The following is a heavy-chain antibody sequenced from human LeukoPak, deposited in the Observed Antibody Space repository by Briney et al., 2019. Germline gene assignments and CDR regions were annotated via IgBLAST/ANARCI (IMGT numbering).Heavy chain of an antibody. J-gene: IGHJ4*02. CDR2: ITSSSSYI. CDR3: ARHVVAVGFDY. V-gene: IGHV3-21*01. Sequence: SGGSLRLSCAASGFTFSSYSMNWVRQAPGKGLEWVSSITSSSSYIYYADSVKGRFTISRDNAKNSLYLQMNSLRVEDTAVYYCARHVVAVGFDYWGQGTLVTVSS. CDR1: GFTFSSYS. D-gene: IGHD3-22*01.